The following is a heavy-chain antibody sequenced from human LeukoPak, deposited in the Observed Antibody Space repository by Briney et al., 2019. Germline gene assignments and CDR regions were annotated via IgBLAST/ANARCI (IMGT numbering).Heavy chain of an antibody. CDR1: GFTFSTFA. J-gene: IGHJ4*02. Sequence: GGSLRLSCAAFGFTFSTFAMISVRQPPGKGLEWVSSIFPSGGEIHYADSVRGRFTISRDNSKSTLSLQMNSLRAEDTAIYYCATYRQVLLPFESWGQGTLVTVSS. CDR2: IFPSGGEI. CDR3: ATYRQVLLPFES. V-gene: IGHV3-23*01. D-gene: IGHD2-8*02.